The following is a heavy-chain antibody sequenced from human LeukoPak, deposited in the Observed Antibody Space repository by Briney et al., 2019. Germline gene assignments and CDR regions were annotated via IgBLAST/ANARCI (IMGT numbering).Heavy chain of an antibody. CDR1: GYTFSSYD. V-gene: IGHV1-8*01. Sequence: ASVKVSCKASGYTFSSYDMNWARQATGQGLEWMGWMNPNSGNTGYAQKFQGRVTMTRNISTSTAYMELSSLRSEDTAVYYCARGDRVQLWSDYWGQGTLVTVFS. CDR2: MNPNSGNT. CDR3: ARGDRVQLWSDY. J-gene: IGHJ4*02. D-gene: IGHD5-18*01.